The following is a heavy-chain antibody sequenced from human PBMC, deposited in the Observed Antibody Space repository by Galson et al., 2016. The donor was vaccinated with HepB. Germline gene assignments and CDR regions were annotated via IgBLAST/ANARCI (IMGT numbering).Heavy chain of an antibody. Sequence: SLRLSCAASGFTLSSYSMNWVRQAPGKGLEWVSSISSSSNYIYYADSVKGRFTISRDNAKNSLYLQMNSLRAEDTAVYYCAKDGRIYCSSASCHDHFHYWGQGTLVTVSS. CDR3: AKDGRIYCSSASCHDHFHY. CDR1: GFTLSSYS. J-gene: IGHJ4*02. V-gene: IGHV3-21*01. CDR2: ISSSSNYI. D-gene: IGHD2-2*01.